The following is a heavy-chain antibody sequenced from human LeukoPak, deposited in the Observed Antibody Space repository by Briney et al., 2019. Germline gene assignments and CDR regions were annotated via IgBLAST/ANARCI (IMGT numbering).Heavy chain of an antibody. J-gene: IGHJ4*02. CDR2: IKQDGSEK. Sequence: GGSLRLSCAASGFTFSSYWMSWVRQAPGKGLEWVANIKQDGSEKYYVDSVKGRFTISRDNAKNSLYLQMNSLRAEDTAVYYCACLVPHPRYCSSTSCYMSDYWGQGTLVTVSS. CDR3: ACLVPHPRYCSSTSCYMSDY. D-gene: IGHD2-2*02. CDR1: GFTFSSYW. V-gene: IGHV3-7*01.